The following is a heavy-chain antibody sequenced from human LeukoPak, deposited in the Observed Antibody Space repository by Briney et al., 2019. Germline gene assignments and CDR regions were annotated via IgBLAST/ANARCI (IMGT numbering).Heavy chain of an antibody. CDR3: ARTGYRAIDY. CDR1: GIIFSNYW. V-gene: IGHV3-74*01. J-gene: IGHJ4*02. D-gene: IGHD5-18*01. CDR2: INRDGSST. Sequence: GGSLRLSCAASGIIFSNYWMHWVRQAPGKGLVWVSRINRDGSSTYYADSVKGRFTISRDNSKNTLYLQMNSLRAEDTAVYYCARTGYRAIDYWGQGTLVTVSS.